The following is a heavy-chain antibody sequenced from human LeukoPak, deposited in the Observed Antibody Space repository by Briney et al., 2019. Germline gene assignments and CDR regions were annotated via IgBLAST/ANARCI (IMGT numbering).Heavy chain of an antibody. D-gene: IGHD6-13*01. CDR2: ISGSGGST. Sequence: GGSLRLSCAASGFTFSSYAMSWVREAPGKGLGWVSAISGSGGSTYYADSVKGRFTISRDNSKNTLYLQMNSLRAEDTAVYYCAKDLDAAAGPYFDYWGQGTLVTVSS. CDR3: AKDLDAAAGPYFDY. J-gene: IGHJ4*02. CDR1: GFTFSSYA. V-gene: IGHV3-23*01.